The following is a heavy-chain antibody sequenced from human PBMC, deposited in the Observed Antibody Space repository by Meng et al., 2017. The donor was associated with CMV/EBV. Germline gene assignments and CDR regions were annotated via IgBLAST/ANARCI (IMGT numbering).Heavy chain of an antibody. V-gene: IGHV3-74*01. CDR3: AREDYGYYGMDV. CDR2: INSGGSST. Sequence: GGSLRLSCAASGFTFSSYWMHWVRQAPGKGLVWVSRINSGGSSTSYADSVKGRFTISRDNAKNTLYLQMNSLRAEDTAVYYCAREDYGYYGMDVWGQGTTVTVSS. CDR1: GFTFSSYW. J-gene: IGHJ6*02.